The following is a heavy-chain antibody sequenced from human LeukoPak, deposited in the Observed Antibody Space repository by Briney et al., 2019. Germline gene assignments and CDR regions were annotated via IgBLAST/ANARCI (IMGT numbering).Heavy chain of an antibody. CDR3: ARSIAAAGTEGY. V-gene: IGHV1-18*01. D-gene: IGHD6-13*01. Sequence: ASVKVSCKASGYTFTSYGISWVRQAPGQGLEWMGWISAYSGNTNYAQKLQGRVTMTTDTSTSTAYMELRSLRSDDTAVYYCARSIAAAGTEGYWGQGTLVTVSS. J-gene: IGHJ4*02. CDR2: ISAYSGNT. CDR1: GYTFTSYG.